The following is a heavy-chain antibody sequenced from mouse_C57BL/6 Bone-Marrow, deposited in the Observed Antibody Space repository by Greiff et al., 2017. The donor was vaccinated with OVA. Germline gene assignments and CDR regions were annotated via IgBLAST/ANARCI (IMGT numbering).Heavy chain of an antibody. D-gene: IGHD3-2*02. V-gene: IGHV1-52*01. CDR2: IDPSDSET. CDR1: GYTFTSYW. CDR3: ARPSRQLRLTWFAY. J-gene: IGHJ3*01. Sequence: QVQLQQPGAELVRPGSSVKLSCKASGYTFTSYWMHWVKQRPIQGLEWIGNIDPSDSETHYNQKFKVKATLTVDKSSSTAYMQLSSLTTEDSAVYYCARPSRQLRLTWFAYWGQGTLVTVSA.